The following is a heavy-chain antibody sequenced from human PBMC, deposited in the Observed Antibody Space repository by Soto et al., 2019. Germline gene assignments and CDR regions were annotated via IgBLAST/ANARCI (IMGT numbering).Heavy chain of an antibody. CDR2: INTYKGNT. CDR3: AARSVREPYYFYY. D-gene: IGHD3-3*01. Sequence: QVQLVQSGVEVKKPGASVKVSCKASGYTFTSYGMSWVRQSPGQGLEWMGWINTYKGNTNYAQKLQGRVTMTTDTSTSTAYMELRSLISDDTALYYCAARSVREPYYFYYWGKGPLVTVSS. J-gene: IGHJ4*02. CDR1: GYTFTSYG. V-gene: IGHV1-18*01.